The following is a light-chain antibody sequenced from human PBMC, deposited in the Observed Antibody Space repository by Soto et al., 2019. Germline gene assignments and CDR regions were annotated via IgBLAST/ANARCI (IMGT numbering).Light chain of an antibody. CDR2: GAS. V-gene: IGKV3-20*01. CDR3: ELYGGSSPSCN. J-gene: IGKJ3*01. CDR1: QSVNDNH. Sequence: EVVLTQSPGTLSLSPGARATLSCRASQSVNDNHLAGYQQKGGQAPRLLIYGASTRATGVPERFSASGFGRAYSLIINSLEPEDFALYYCELYGGSSPSCNFGPGTTVEI.